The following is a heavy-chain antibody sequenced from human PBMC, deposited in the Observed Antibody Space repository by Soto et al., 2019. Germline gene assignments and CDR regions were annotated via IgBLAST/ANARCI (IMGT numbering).Heavy chain of an antibody. CDR1: GFTFSSYV. V-gene: IGHV3-23*01. Sequence: EVQLLESGGGLVQPGGSLRLSCAASGFTFSSYVMSWVRQAPGKGLEWVSGISGSGGSTYYADSVKGRFTISRDNSKNTLYLQMNSLRAEDTAVYYCAKDQTPLGYCTDGSCYWEDWGQGTLVTVSS. J-gene: IGHJ4*02. D-gene: IGHD2-15*01. CDR2: ISGSGGST. CDR3: AKDQTPLGYCTDGSCYWED.